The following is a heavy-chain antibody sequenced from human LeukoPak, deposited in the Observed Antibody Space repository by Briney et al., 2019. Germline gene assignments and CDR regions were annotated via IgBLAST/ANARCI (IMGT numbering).Heavy chain of an antibody. D-gene: IGHD1-7*01. V-gene: IGHV3-23*01. J-gene: IGHJ6*03. CDR1: GFTFSSYE. CDR3: AKRRGLELLYYYYMDV. CDR2: ISGSGGST. Sequence: GGSLRLSCAASGFTFSSYEMNWVRQAPGKGLEWVSAISGSGGSTYYADSVKGRFTISRDNSKNTLFLQMNSLRAEDTAVYYCAKRRGLELLYYYYMDVWGKGTTVTVSS.